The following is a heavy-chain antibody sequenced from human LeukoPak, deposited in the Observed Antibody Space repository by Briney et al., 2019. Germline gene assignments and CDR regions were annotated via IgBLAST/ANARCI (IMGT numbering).Heavy chain of an antibody. J-gene: IGHJ4*02. D-gene: IGHD3-22*01. CDR3: ARVPYYDSSGYYVDY. CDR2: IYHSGST. V-gene: IGHV4-4*02. CDR1: GGSISSSNW. Sequence: PSETLSLTCAVSGGSISSSNWWSWVRQPPGKGLEWIGEIYHSGSTNYNPSLKSRVTISVDTSKNQFSLKLSSVTAADTAVYYCARVPYYDSSGYYVDYWGQGTLVTVSS.